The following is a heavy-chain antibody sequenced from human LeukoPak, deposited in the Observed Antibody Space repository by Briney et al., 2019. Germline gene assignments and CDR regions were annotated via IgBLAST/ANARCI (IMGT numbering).Heavy chain of an antibody. J-gene: IGHJ3*02. CDR3: AKSNGYCLVDI. V-gene: IGHV4-39*07. CDR1: DGSFTKGNYY. Sequence: PSETLSLTCTVSDGSFTKGNYYWGWIRQPPGKGLVWIATIYYSGSTIYPPSLKSRPAISRDTSSDQFSLRLTSVTAANTAVYYWAKSNGYCLVDIWGQGTMVTVSS. D-gene: IGHD3-22*01. CDR2: IYYSGST.